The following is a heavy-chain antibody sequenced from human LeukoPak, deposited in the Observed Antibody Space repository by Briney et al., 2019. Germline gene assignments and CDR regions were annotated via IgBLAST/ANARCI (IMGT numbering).Heavy chain of an antibody. J-gene: IGHJ6*04. CDR1: GFTFSNHA. Sequence: GRSLRLSCAASGFTFSNHAMSWVRQAPGKGLEWVSSISGGGDRINYADSVKGRFTISRDNSRNTLYLQMNSLRAEDTAVYYCAELGITMIGGVWGKGTTVTISS. V-gene: IGHV3-23*01. CDR2: ISGGGDRI. CDR3: AELGITMIGGV. D-gene: IGHD3-10*02.